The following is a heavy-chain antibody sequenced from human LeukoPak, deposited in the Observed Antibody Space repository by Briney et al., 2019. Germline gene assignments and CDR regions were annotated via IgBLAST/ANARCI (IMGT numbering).Heavy chain of an antibody. V-gene: IGHV3-7*01. CDR3: ARVSSTELLDY. CDR2: IKQDGSEK. J-gene: IGHJ4*02. D-gene: IGHD1-26*01. CDR1: GFSLNRYW. Sequence: PGGSLRLSCAVSGFSLNRYWMSWVRQAPGKGLEWVANIKQDGSEKYYVDSVKGRFTISRDNAKNSLYLQMNSLRAEDTAVYYCARVSSTELLDYWGQGTLVTVSS.